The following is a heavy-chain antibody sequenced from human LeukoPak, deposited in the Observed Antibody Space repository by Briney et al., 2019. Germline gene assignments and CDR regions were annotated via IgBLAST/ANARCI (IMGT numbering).Heavy chain of an antibody. Sequence: VASVKVSCKASGYTFTGYYMHWVRQAPGQGLEWMGWINPNSGGTNYAQKFQGRVTMTRDTSISTAYMELSRLSSDDTAVYYCARTESLYGGTTSFDYWGQGTLVTVSS. V-gene: IGHV1-2*02. CDR2: INPNSGGT. D-gene: IGHD4-23*01. J-gene: IGHJ4*02. CDR1: GYTFTGYY. CDR3: ARTESLYGGTTSFDY.